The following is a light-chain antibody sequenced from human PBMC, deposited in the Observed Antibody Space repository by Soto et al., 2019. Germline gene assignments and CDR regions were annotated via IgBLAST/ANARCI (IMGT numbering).Light chain of an antibody. V-gene: IGLV2-14*03. J-gene: IGLJ1*01. CDR1: SSDVGGYNY. Sequence: QSALTQPASVSGSPGQSITISCTGTSSDVGGYNYVSWYQQHPGKAPKLVIYDVSNRPSGISYRFSGSKSGNTASLTISGLQAEDEAAYYCCSCTSTRTYVFGTGTKLTVL. CDR3: CSCTSTRTYV. CDR2: DVS.